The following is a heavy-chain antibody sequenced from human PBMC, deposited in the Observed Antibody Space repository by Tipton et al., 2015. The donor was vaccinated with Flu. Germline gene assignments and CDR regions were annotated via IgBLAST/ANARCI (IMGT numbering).Heavy chain of an antibody. V-gene: IGHV4-59*01. CDR2: VSDTGTT. Sequence: TLSLTCTVSGGSISPYYWNWIRQPPGKGLEWIGYYVSDTGTTDYNPSLRSRVAISEDTSTNQFFLKLSSVTAADTAVYYCARASAPVRGSYQGGGFVVWGQGTVVTVSS. CDR1: GGSISPYY. J-gene: IGHJ3*01. CDR3: ARASAPVRGSYQGGGFVV. D-gene: IGHD1-26*01.